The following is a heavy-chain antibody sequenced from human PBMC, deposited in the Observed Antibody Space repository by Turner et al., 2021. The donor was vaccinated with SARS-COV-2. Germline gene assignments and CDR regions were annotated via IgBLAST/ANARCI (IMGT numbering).Heavy chain of an antibody. V-gene: IGHV3-30*04. J-gene: IGHJ6*02. CDR3: ARVRGGSYYYGMDV. CDR2: ISYDGSNK. D-gene: IGHD1-26*01. CDR1: GFTFSSYA. Sequence: QVQLVESGGGVVQRGRSLRLSCAASGFTFSSYAMHWVPQAPGKGLEWVALISYDGSNKYYADSVKGRFTISRDNSKNTLYLQMNSLRAEDTAVYYCARVRGGSYYYGMDVWGQGTTVTVSS.